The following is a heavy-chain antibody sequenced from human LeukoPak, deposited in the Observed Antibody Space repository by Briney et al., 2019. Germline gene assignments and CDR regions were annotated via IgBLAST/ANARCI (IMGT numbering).Heavy chain of an antibody. V-gene: IGHV1-58*02. CDR1: GFTFTSSA. CDR3: ATESGSYLDAFNI. Sequence: ASVKLSCKASGFTFTSSAMQWVRQARGQRLEWIGWIVVSSGDTNYAQTFKERVTITRDKSTSTAYKELSSMRSADTAVYYCATESGSYLDAFNIWGQGTMVTVSS. CDR2: IVVSSGDT. D-gene: IGHD1-26*01. J-gene: IGHJ3*02.